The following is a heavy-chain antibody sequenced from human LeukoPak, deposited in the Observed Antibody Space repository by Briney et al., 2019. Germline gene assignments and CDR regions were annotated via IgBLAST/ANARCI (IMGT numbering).Heavy chain of an antibody. Sequence: GGSLRLSCAASGFTFSDYLMTWVRQAPGKGLEWVADIKADGSEKYYADSVKGRFTISRDNAKNSLYLQMNSLRAEDTAVYYCAELGITMIGGVWGKGTTVTISS. D-gene: IGHD3-10*02. CDR3: AELGITMIGGV. V-gene: IGHV3-7*01. J-gene: IGHJ6*04. CDR1: GFTFSDYL. CDR2: IKADGSEK.